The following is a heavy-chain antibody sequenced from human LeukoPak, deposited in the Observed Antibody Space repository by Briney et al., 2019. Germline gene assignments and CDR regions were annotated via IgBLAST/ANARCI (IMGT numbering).Heavy chain of an antibody. Sequence: PSETLSLTCTVSGGSISSYYWSWIRQPPGKGLEYIGCIHNTGSTDYNPSLKSRVTISVDTSKSQFSLKLSSVTAADTAVYYCARDLPYYYDSSGYGPHPHAFDYWGQGTLVTVSS. CDR3: ARDLPYYYDSSGYGPHPHAFDY. J-gene: IGHJ4*02. CDR1: GGSISSYY. CDR2: IHNTGST. D-gene: IGHD3-22*01. V-gene: IGHV4-59*01.